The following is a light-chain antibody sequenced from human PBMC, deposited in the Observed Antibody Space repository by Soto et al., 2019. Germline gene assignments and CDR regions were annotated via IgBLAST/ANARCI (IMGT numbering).Light chain of an antibody. CDR1: SSDVGSYNL. V-gene: IGLV2-23*01. J-gene: IGLJ3*02. Sequence: QYALTQPASVSGSHGQSITISCTGTSSDVGSYNLVSWYQQHPGKAPKLMISEGNKRPSGISNRFSGSKSGNTASMTISGLQAEDEADYYCCSFATSGTWVFGGGTKLTVL. CDR3: CSFATSGTWV. CDR2: EGN.